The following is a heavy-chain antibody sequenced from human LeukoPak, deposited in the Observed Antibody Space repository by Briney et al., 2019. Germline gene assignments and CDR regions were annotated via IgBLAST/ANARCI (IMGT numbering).Heavy chain of an antibody. CDR1: GFTFSSYG. V-gene: IGHV3-33*01. CDR3: ARDRRVGSWVYYFDY. CDR2: IWYDGSNK. D-gene: IGHD6-13*01. J-gene: IGHJ4*02. Sequence: QAGGSLRLSCAASGFTFSSYGMHWVRQAPGKGLEWVAVIWYDGSNKYYADSVKGRFTISRDNSKNTLYLQMNSLRAEDTAVYYCARDRRVGSWVYYFDYWGQGTLVTVSS.